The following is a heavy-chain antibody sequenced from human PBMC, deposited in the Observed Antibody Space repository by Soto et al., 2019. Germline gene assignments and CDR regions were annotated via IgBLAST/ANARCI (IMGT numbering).Heavy chain of an antibody. V-gene: IGHV5-10-1*01. D-gene: IGHD6-19*01. CDR1: GYSFTNYW. J-gene: IGHJ6*02. Sequence: GESLKISCKGSGYSFTNYWISWVRQMPGKGLEWMGRIDPSDSYTNYSPSFQGHVTISADKSISTAYLQWSSLKASDTAMYYCARRNAAVADAYYYYGMDVWGQGTTVTVS. CDR3: ARRNAAVADAYYYYGMDV. CDR2: IDPSDSYT.